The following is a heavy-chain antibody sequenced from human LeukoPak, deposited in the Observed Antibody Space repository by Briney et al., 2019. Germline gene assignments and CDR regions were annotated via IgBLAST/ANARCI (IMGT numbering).Heavy chain of an antibody. Sequence: GGSLRLSCTVSGFTVSSNSMSWVRQAPGKGLEWVSFIYSAGNTHYSDSVKGRFTISRDNSKNTVYLQMNSLRAEDTAVYYCAKDPTHFRVWDDYDNTRLNYWGQGTLVTVSS. CDR2: IYSAGNT. CDR3: AKDPTHFRVWDDYDNTRLNY. CDR1: GFTVSSNS. D-gene: IGHD3-22*01. V-gene: IGHV3-53*05. J-gene: IGHJ4*02.